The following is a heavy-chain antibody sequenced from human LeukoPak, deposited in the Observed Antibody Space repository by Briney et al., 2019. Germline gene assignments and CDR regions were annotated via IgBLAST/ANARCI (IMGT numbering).Heavy chain of an antibody. CDR2: IIGSGGST. CDR3: AELGITMIAGV. Sequence: GRSLTLAWAADGFTFSSYGMGWVSQPAGGWLEWVSAIIGSGGSTSYAASVEGRFTMSRDKSKNSLYLQMNTLRATETAVYDCAELGITMIAGVWGKGTTVTISS. CDR1: GFTFSSYG. V-gene: IGHV3-23*01. J-gene: IGHJ6*04. D-gene: IGHD3-22*01.